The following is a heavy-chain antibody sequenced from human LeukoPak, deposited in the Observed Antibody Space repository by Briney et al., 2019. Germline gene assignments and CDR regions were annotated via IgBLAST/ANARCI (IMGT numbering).Heavy chain of an antibody. J-gene: IGHJ6*02. Sequence: SETLSLTCTVSGGSISSYYWSWIRQPPGKGLEWIGYIYYSGSTNYNPSLKSRVTISVDTSKNQFSLKLSSVTAADTAVYYCARGLASNYGMDVWGQGTTVTVSS. CDR1: GGSISSYY. CDR2: IYYSGST. V-gene: IGHV4-59*01. CDR3: ARGLASNYGMDV.